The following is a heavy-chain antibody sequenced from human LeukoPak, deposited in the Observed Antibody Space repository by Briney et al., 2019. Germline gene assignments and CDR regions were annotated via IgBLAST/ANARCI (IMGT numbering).Heavy chain of an antibody. CDR1: GFTFSSYA. Sequence: PGGSLRLSCAASGFTFSSYAMHWVRQAPGKGLEWVAVISYDGSNKYYADSVKGRFTVSRDNSKNTLYLQMNSLRAEDTAVYYCARGTTSGYYWFDYWGQGALVTVSS. D-gene: IGHD3-22*01. CDR2: ISYDGSNK. CDR3: ARGTTSGYYWFDY. V-gene: IGHV3-30*04. J-gene: IGHJ4*02.